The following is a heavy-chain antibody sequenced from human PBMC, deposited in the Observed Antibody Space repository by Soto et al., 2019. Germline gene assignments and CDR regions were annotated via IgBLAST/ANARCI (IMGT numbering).Heavy chain of an antibody. CDR1: GFTFSSYE. D-gene: IGHD3-9*01. CDR3: ATAGLTGTV. J-gene: IGHJ6*02. V-gene: IGHV3-48*03. Sequence: QLVESGGGSVQPGRFLRLCCAPSGFTFSSYEMNWVRQAPGKGLEWVSYISVSGTMRFYADAVKGRFTISRDNTKKILYLQMNSLRAEDTALYYCATAGLTGTVWGQGTTVTVSS. CDR2: ISVSGTMR.